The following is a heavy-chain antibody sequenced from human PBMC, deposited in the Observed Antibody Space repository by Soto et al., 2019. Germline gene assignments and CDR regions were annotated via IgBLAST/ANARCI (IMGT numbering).Heavy chain of an antibody. Sequence: QVQLVQSGAEVKKPGASVTVSCKTSGYTFSNYGINWVRQAPGQGLAWMGWISGYNGNTNYAQTVQGRVTMTTDTSKGTVYMELRSLKSDDTAIYYCSRFIMVGGWFDPNYYHGMDVWGQGTTVTVSS. CDR3: SRFIMVGGWFDPNYYHGMDV. D-gene: IGHD6-19*01. J-gene: IGHJ6*02. V-gene: IGHV1-18*01. CDR1: GYTFSNYG. CDR2: ISGYNGNT.